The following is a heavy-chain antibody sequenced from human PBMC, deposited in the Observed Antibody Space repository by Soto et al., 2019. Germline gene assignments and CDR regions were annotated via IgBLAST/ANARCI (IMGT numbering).Heavy chain of an antibody. CDR2: INHSGST. CDR1: GGPFSGYY. J-gene: IGHJ6*04. D-gene: IGHD3-3*01. CDR3: ARHQMPYDFWSGYTPIYV. Sequence: SGTLSLTCAVYGGPFSGYYWRWIRQPPGKGLEWIGEINHSGSTNYNPSLKSRVTISVDTSKDQFSLKLSSVTAADTAVYYCARHQMPYDFWSGYTPIYVWGKGTTVTVSS. V-gene: IGHV4-34*01.